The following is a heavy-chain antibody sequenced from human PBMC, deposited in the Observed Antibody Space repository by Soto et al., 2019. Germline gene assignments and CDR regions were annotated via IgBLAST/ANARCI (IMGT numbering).Heavy chain of an antibody. D-gene: IGHD2-8*02. V-gene: IGHV4-4*02. Sequence: QVQLQESGPGLVKPSWTLSVTCAVSGGSISSSNWWNWVRQPPGKGLEWIGEIYHSGSTNYNPSLRSRVTISLDKSKNQFSLRVKSVTAADTAEYYCARAWPYVDSYCSGVMDVWGQGTTVTVSS. CDR3: ARAWPYVDSYCSGVMDV. CDR1: GGSISSSNW. CDR2: IYHSGST. J-gene: IGHJ6*02.